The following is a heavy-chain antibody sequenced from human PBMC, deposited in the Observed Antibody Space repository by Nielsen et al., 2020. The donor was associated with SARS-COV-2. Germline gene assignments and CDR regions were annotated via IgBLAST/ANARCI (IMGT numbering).Heavy chain of an antibody. CDR3: ARGHLVVVPSPILGLGPFFYSFYLDV. CDR1: GDSVSGHDW. J-gene: IGHJ6*03. Sequence: SETLSLTCAVSGDSVSGHDWWTWVRQSPGKGLEWIGEVSHSGSTKYNPSLKSRVTISMEKSKNLFSLRLTSVSAADTADYFCARGHLVVVPSPILGLGPFFYSFYLDVWGKGTTVIVSS. D-gene: IGHD2-2*02. V-gene: IGHV4-4*02. CDR2: VSHSGST.